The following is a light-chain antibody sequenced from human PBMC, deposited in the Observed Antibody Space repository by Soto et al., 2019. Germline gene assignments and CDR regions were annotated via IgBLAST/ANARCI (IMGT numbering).Light chain of an antibody. V-gene: IGLV1-44*01. CDR1: SSNIGSNT. CDR2: TNN. J-gene: IGLJ1*01. Sequence: QSVLTQPPSASGTPGQRVTISCSGSSSNIGSNTVNWYQQLPGTATKLLIYTNNQRPSGVPDRFSGSKSGTSASLAISGLQSEDEAEYYCEAWDDSRSGLYVFGAGTKVTVL. CDR3: EAWDDSRSGLYV.